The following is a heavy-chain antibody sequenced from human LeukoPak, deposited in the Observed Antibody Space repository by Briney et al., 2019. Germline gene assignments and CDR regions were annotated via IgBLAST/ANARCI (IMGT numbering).Heavy chain of an antibody. D-gene: IGHD3-22*01. J-gene: IGHJ5*02. CDR1: GGSITNSNYW. CDR3: ASPPTYYYDSSGYYP. CDR2: IYHTGST. V-gene: IGHV4-4*02. Sequence: SETLSLTCAVSGGSITNSNYWWSWVRQPPGKGLEWIGEIYHTGSTNYNPSLKSRVTISVDKSKNQSSLKLSSVTAADTAVYSSASPPTYYYDSSGYYPWGQGTLVTVSS.